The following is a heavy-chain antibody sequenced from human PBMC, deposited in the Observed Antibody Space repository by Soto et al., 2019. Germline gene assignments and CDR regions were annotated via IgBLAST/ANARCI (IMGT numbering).Heavy chain of an antibody. Sequence: GGSLRLSCAASGFTFSNAWMNWVRQAPGKGLEWVGRIKSKTDGGTTDYAAPVKGRFTISRDDSKNTLYLQMNSLETEDTAVYYCTTAQAVGATRGENDAFDIWGQGTMVTVSS. CDR2: IKSKTDGGTT. J-gene: IGHJ3*02. D-gene: IGHD1-26*01. V-gene: IGHV3-15*07. CDR3: TTAQAVGATRGENDAFDI. CDR1: GFTFSNAW.